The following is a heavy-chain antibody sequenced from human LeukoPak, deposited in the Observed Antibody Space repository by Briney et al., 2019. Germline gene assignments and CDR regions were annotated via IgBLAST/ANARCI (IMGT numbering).Heavy chain of an antibody. D-gene: IGHD5-18*01. J-gene: IGHJ3*02. CDR3: ARLDTTTNAFDI. CDR1: GGSISSGSYS. V-gene: IGHV4-61*02. CDR2: IYTSGST. Sequence: SQTLSLTCTVSGGSISSGSYSWNWIRQPDGKGLEWIGRIYTSGSTNYNPSLKSRVTISIDTSKNQFSLKLSSVTAADTAAYYCARLDTTTNAFDIWGQGTMVTVSS.